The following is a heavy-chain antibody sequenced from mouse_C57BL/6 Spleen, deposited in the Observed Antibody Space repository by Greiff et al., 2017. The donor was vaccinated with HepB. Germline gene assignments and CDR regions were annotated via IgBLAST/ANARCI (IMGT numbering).Heavy chain of an antibody. Sequence: EVQLVESGGGLVQPKGSLKLSCAASGFSFNTYAMNWVRQAPGKGLEWVARIRSKSNNYATYYADSVKDRFTISRDDSESMLYLQMNNLKTEDTAMYYCVRTYYGIYYAMDYWCQGTSVTVSS. V-gene: IGHV10-1*01. J-gene: IGHJ4*01. CDR2: IRSKSNNYAT. CDR1: GFSFNTYA. CDR3: VRTYYGIYYAMDY. D-gene: IGHD1-1*01.